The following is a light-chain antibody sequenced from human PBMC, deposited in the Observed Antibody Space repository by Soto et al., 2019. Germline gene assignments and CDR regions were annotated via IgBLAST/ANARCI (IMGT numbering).Light chain of an antibody. V-gene: IGKV3-11*01. CDR2: DTS. CDR1: QSVGSY. Sequence: EIVLTQSPATLSLSPGERATLSCRASQSVGSYIAWYQQKPGQAPRLLIYDTSNRATGIPPRFSGSGSGTAFPLTISSLAPDDVAVYYCQQRSNGPPLTFGGGTKVEIK. J-gene: IGKJ4*01. CDR3: QQRSNGPPLT.